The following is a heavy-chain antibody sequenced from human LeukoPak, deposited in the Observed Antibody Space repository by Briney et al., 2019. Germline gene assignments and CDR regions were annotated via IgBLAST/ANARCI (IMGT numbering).Heavy chain of an antibody. D-gene: IGHD3-10*01. CDR1: GFTFSSYW. J-gene: IGHJ5*02. CDR3: GRGGSGGNWFDP. Sequence: GGSLRLSCAASGFTFSSYWMLWARQVPGKGLVWVARIYSDGSGISYADSVKGRFTISRDNARNTVYLQMNSLRVEDTAVYYCGRGGSGGNWFDPWGQGTLVTVSS. CDR2: IYSDGSGI. V-gene: IGHV3-74*01.